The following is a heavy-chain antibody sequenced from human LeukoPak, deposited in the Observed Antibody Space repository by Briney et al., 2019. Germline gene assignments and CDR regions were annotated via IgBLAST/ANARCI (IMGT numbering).Heavy chain of an antibody. CDR2: ISGRGGST. Sequence: GGSLGLSCSASGFTFSSDAMSWVRQAPGKGLEWVSAISGRGGSTYYADSVEDRFTSSRDNSKNTLYLQMNSLRADDTGVYYCAKGKWLFRNYYGMDVWGQGTTVTVSS. CDR1: GFTFSSDA. CDR3: AKGKWLFRNYYGMDV. J-gene: IGHJ6*02. V-gene: IGHV3-23*01. D-gene: IGHD3-22*01.